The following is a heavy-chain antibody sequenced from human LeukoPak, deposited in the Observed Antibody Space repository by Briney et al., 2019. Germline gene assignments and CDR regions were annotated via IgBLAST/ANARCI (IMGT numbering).Heavy chain of an antibody. J-gene: IGHJ6*03. CDR1: GFTFSTYS. Sequence: GGSLRLSCAASGFTFSTYSMNWVRQAPGKGLEWVSYISSSSSTIYYADSVKGRFTISRDNAKNSLYLQMNSLRAEDTAVYDCARPPGYYYYDYMDAWGKGTTVTVSS. CDR3: ARPPGYYYYDYMDA. V-gene: IGHV3-48*01. CDR2: ISSSSSTI.